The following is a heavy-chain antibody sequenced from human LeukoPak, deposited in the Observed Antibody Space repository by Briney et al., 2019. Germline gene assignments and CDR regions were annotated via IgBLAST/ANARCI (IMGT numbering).Heavy chain of an antibody. J-gene: IGHJ4*02. D-gene: IGHD5-12*01. CDR3: VREVAY. Sequence: GGSLRLSCAASGFTFNNYMRNWVRQAPGKGLEWLSYNSSDSGAIYYADSVQGRFTISRDNAQKSLYLQMNSLRVEDTAVYYCVREVAYWGQGALVTVSS. CDR1: GFTFNNYM. CDR2: NSSDSGAI. V-gene: IGHV3-48*01.